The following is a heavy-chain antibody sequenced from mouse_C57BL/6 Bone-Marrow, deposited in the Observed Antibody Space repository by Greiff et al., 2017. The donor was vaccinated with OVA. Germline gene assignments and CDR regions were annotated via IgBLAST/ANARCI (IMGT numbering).Heavy chain of an antibody. Sequence: QVHVKQPGAELVKPGASVKLSCKASGYTFTSYWMHWVKQRPGQGLEWIGSIHPSDSDTNYTQTFKGKATLTVDKSTSTAYMQLSSLTSEDSAVYYYANAIYGSGYWYFDDWGTGTKVTVSS. V-gene: IGHV1-74*01. CDR1: GYTFTSYW. J-gene: IGHJ1*03. CDR3: ANAIYGSGYWYFDD. D-gene: IGHD1-1*01. CDR2: IHPSDSDT.